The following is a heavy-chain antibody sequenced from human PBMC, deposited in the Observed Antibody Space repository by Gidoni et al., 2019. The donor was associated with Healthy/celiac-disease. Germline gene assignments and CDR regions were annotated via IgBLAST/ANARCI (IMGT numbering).Heavy chain of an antibody. Sequence: QVQLQQWGAGLLKPSETLSLTCAVSGGSFSGYYWSWIRQPPGKGLEWIGEINHSGSTNYNPSLKSRVTISVDTSKNQFSLKLSSVTAADTAVYYCARDGSSSWLHYYGMDVWGQGTTVTVSS. CDR1: GGSFSGYY. J-gene: IGHJ6*02. CDR2: INHSGST. D-gene: IGHD6-13*01. V-gene: IGHV4-34*01. CDR3: ARDGSSSWLHYYGMDV.